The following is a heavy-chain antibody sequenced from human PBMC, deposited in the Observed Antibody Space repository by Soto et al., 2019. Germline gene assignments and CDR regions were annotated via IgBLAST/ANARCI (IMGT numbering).Heavy chain of an antibody. J-gene: IGHJ6*02. CDR3: IHRRRNYGVDV. CDR2: IYGDDDK. CDR1: GFSLSTTEVG. D-gene: IGHD2-8*01. V-gene: IGHV2-5*02. Sequence: SGPTLVNPTQTLTLTCTFSGFSLSTTEVGVGWIRQPPRKALEWLAVIYGDDDKHYSPSLKSRLTITKDTSKNQVVLTMTNMYPVDIATFYCIHRRRNYGVDVWGQGTTVTVSS.